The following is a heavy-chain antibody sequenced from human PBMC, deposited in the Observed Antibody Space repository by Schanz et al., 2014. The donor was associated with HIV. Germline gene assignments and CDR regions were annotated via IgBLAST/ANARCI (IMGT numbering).Heavy chain of an antibody. CDR1: GFTFSNYG. D-gene: IGHD3-16*01. J-gene: IGHJ4*02. CDR2: ISSSSTTI. Sequence: VQLVESGGGVVQPGRALRLSCAVSGFTFSNYGMNWVRQAPGKGLEWVSYISSSSTTIYYADSVKGRFTISRDNAKNSLYLQMNSLRAEDTALYHCAREGTYDYALSWGQGTLVTVSS. CDR3: AREGTYDYALS. V-gene: IGHV3-48*01.